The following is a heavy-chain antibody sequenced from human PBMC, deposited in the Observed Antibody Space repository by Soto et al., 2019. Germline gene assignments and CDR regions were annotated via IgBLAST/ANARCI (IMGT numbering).Heavy chain of an antibody. CDR2: TSRSDGST. Sequence: EVQLLESGGGLVQPGGSLRLSCTASTFNFGDYAMSWVRQAPGKGLEWLATTSRSDGSTYYAESLEGRFSISKDNAKNTFSLQMNSLRGEDTAISYCARICGTCAYGMDVWGQGTTVTVSS. D-gene: IGHD1-26*01. CDR3: ARICGTCAYGMDV. J-gene: IGHJ6*02. CDR1: TFNFGDYA. V-gene: IGHV3-23*01.